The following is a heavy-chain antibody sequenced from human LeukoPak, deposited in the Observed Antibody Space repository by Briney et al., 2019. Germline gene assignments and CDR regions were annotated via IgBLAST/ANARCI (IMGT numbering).Heavy chain of an antibody. CDR2: IYYSGST. V-gene: IGHV4-59*01. Sequence: SETLSLTCTVSGGSISSYYWSWIRQPPGKGLEWIGYIYYSGSTNYNPSLKSRVTISVDTSKNQFSLKLSSVTAADTAVYYCGRVSDSSGYVDYWGQGTLVTVSS. J-gene: IGHJ4*02. CDR3: GRVSDSSGYVDY. D-gene: IGHD3-22*01. CDR1: GGSISSYY.